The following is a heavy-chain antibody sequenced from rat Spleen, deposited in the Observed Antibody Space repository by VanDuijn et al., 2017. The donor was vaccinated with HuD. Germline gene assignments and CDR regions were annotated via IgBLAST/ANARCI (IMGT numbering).Heavy chain of an antibody. CDR3: ARGSVFFDY. CDR2: IWSHGGI. Sequence: QVHLKESGPGLVQPSQTLSLTCTVSGFSLTSNGVSWVRQPPGKGLEWMGVIWSHGGIDYNSAIKSRLSITRDTSKSQVFLKMNSLQTEDTAMYFCARGSVFFDYWGRGVMVTVSS. CDR1: GFSLTSNG. J-gene: IGHJ2*01. V-gene: IGHV2-47*01.